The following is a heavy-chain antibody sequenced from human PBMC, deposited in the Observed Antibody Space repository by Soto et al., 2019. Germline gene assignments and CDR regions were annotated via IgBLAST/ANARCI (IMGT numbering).Heavy chain of an antibody. J-gene: IGHJ5*02. V-gene: IGHV3-33*01. D-gene: IGHD2-15*01. CDR1: GFTFSSYG. Sequence: GGSLRLSCAASGFTFSSYGMHWVRQAPGKGLEWVAVIWYDGSNKYYAESVKGRFTLSRDNSKDTLYLQMNSLRAEDTAVYYCARDQECSGGSCYSYNWFDPWGQGTLVTVSS. CDR3: ARDQECSGGSCYSYNWFDP. CDR2: IWYDGSNK.